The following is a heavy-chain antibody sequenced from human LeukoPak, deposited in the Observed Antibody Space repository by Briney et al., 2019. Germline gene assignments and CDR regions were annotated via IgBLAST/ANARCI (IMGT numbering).Heavy chain of an antibody. J-gene: IGHJ4*02. CDR3: ARGPARYCSSTSCLDFDY. CDR2: IKQDGSEK. D-gene: IGHD2-2*01. V-gene: IGHV3-7*01. Sequence: GGSLRLSCAASGFTFSSYWMSWVRQAPGKGLEWVANIKQDGSEKYYVDSVKGRFTISRDNAKNSLYLQMNSLRAEDTAVYYCARGPARYCSSTSCLDFDYWGQGTLVTVSS. CDR1: GFTFSSYW.